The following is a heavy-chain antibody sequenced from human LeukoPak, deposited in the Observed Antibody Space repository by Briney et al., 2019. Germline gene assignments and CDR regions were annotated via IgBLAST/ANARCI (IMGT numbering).Heavy chain of an antibody. CDR2: IYHSGST. CDR1: GVSISSGGYS. V-gene: IGHV4-30-2*01. J-gene: IGHJ1*01. Sequence: SETLSLTCAVSGVSISSGGYSWSWIRQPPGKGLEWIGYIYHSGSTYYNPSLKSRVTISVDRSKNQFSLKLSSVTAADTAVYYCARGGDSRYEYFQHWGQGTLVTVSS. D-gene: IGHD3-22*01. CDR3: ARGGDSRYEYFQH.